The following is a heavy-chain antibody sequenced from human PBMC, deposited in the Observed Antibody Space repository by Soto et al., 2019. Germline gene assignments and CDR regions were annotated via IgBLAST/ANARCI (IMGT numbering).Heavy chain of an antibody. Sequence: PGGSLRLSCAASGFTFSSYAMSWVRQAPGKGLEWVSAISGSGGSTYYADSVKGRFTISRDNSKNTLYLQMNSLRAEDTAVYYCAKWVGYCSGGSCYSALFEAFDIWGQGTMVTVSS. CDR1: GFTFSSYA. CDR3: AKWVGYCSGGSCYSALFEAFDI. V-gene: IGHV3-23*01. D-gene: IGHD2-15*01. CDR2: ISGSGGST. J-gene: IGHJ3*02.